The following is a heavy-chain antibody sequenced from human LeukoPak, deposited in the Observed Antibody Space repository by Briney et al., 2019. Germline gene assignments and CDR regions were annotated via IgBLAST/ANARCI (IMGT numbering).Heavy chain of an antibody. CDR2: IYYTGIT. D-gene: IGHD1-26*01. V-gene: IGHV4-61*08. Sequence: PSQTLSLTCTVSGGSISSGDYYWSWIRQPPGKGLEWIGYIYYTGITNYNPSLKSRVTILVDKSKNQFSLKLSSVTAADTAVYYCARDWEGIWHFDLWGRGTLVTVSS. CDR1: GGSISSGDYY. CDR3: ARDWEGIWHFDL. J-gene: IGHJ2*01.